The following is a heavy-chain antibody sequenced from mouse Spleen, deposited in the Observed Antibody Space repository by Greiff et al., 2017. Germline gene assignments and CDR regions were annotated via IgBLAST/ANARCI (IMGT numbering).Heavy chain of an antibody. D-gene: IGHD2-1*01. CDR3: ARGPYGNYYYFDY. V-gene: IGHV1-9*01. Sequence: QVQLQQSGAELMKPGASVKISCKATGYTFSSYWIEWVKQRPGHGLEWIGEILPGSGSTNYNEKFKGKATFTADTSSNTAYMQLSSLTSEDSAVYYCARGPYGNYYYFDYWGQGTTLTVSS. J-gene: IGHJ2*01. CDR2: ILPGSGST. CDR1: GYTFSSYW.